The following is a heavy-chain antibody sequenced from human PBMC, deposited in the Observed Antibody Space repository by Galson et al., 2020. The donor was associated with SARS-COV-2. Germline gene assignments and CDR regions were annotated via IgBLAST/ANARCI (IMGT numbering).Heavy chain of an antibody. Sequence: GGSLRLSCAASGITFSTSVMHCFRQAPGKGLEWVALISFQGGIKYYGDSVKGRFTISRDNDKDMVYLQMNSLRLEDTAIYYCARDKNWGMTALSSHWFDPWGQGTLVTVSS. D-gene: IGHD3-16*01. CDR3: ARDKNWGMTALSSHWFDP. J-gene: IGHJ5*02. CDR1: GITFSTSV. CDR2: ISFQGGIK. V-gene: IGHV3-30*04.